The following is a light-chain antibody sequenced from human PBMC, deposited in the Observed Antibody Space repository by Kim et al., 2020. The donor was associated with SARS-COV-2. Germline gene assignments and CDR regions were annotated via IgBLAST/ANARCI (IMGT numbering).Light chain of an antibody. CDR2: SAS. Sequence: EIVMTQIPATLSVSPGEGATLSCRASQSVSTNLAWYQHKPGQPPRPLIYSASTRATGVPARFSGSGSRTEFTLTISSLQSEDFAVYYCQQYNNCALTFGGGTKVDIK. CDR3: QQYNNCALT. V-gene: IGKV3-15*01. J-gene: IGKJ4*01. CDR1: QSVSTN.